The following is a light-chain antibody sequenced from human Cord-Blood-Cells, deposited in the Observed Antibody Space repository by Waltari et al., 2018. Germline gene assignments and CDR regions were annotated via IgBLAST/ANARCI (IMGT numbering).Light chain of an antibody. J-gene: IGKJ4*01. CDR2: AAS. CDR1: QSLRSY. CDR3: QQSYSTPLT. V-gene: IGKV1-39*01. Sequence: DIQMHPSPSPMSASVGDKVPLTFRANQSLRSYLNWYQQKPGKAPKILIYAASSLQSGVPSRFSGSGSGTDFTLTISSLQPEDFATYYCQQSYSTPLTFGGGTKVEIK.